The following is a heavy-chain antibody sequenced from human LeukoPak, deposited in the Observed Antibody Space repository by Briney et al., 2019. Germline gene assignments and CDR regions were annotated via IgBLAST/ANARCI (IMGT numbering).Heavy chain of an antibody. J-gene: IGHJ4*02. CDR3: ARDVDYYDSSGHYDY. CDR1: GYTLTGYG. Sequence: ASVQVSRKASGYTLTGYGISWVRPAPGQGLEWMGWISAYNGNTNYAQKLQGRVTMTTDTSTSTAYMELRSLRSDDTAVYYCARDVDYYDSSGHYDYWGQGTLVTVSS. V-gene: IGHV1-18*01. CDR2: ISAYNGNT. D-gene: IGHD3-22*01.